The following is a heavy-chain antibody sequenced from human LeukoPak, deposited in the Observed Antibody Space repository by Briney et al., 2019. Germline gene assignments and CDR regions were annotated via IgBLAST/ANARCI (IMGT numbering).Heavy chain of an antibody. CDR2: MNPNSGNT. Sequence: ASVKVSCKASGYTFTSYDINWVRQATGRGLEWMGWMNPNSGNTGYAQKFQGRVTMTRNTSISTAYMELSSLRSEDTAVYYCARKRVGATLVDYWGQGTLVTVSS. V-gene: IGHV1-8*01. D-gene: IGHD1-26*01. J-gene: IGHJ4*02. CDR3: ARKRVGATLVDY. CDR1: GYTFTSYD.